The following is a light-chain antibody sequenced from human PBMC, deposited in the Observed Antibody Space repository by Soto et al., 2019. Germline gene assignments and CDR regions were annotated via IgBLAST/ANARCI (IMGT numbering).Light chain of an antibody. CDR2: WAS. CDR3: QQYYSTPWT. V-gene: IGKV4-1*01. Sequence: DIVMTQSPDSLAVSLGERATINCKSSQSVLYSSNNKNHLAWYQQKSGQPPKLLIYWASTRESGVPDRFRGSGAGTEFTRTISSLQAEDVAVYYCQQYYSTPWTFGQGTKVEIK. CDR1: QSVLYSSNNKNH. J-gene: IGKJ1*01.